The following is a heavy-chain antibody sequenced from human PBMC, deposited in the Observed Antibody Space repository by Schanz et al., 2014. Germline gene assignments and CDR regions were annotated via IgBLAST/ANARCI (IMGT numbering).Heavy chain of an antibody. D-gene: IGHD2-21*01. CDR1: GFTVNTNY. Sequence: EVQLVESGGGLIQPGGSLRLSCAVSGFTVNTNYMSWVRQAPGKGLEWVSLISGRGDSTHYADSVKGRFTASRDNSRNTAYLQMDSLRAEDTAVYFCAKWANGGGGGYCHFDYWGQGTLVTVSS. CDR3: AKWANGGGGGYCHFDY. CDR2: ISGRGDST. J-gene: IGHJ4*02. V-gene: IGHV3-53*01.